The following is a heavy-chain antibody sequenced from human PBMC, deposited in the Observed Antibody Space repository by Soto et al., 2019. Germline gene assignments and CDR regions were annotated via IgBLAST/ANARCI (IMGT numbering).Heavy chain of an antibody. CDR3: ARGRCSGGSCYSGLDYSSYYMDV. Sequence: SETLSLTCAVYGGSFSGYYWSWIRQPPGKGLEWIGEINHSGSTNYNPSLKSRVTISVDTSKNQFSLRLSSVTAADTAVYYCARGRCSGGSCYSGLDYSSYYMDVWGKGTTVTVSS. V-gene: IGHV4-34*01. CDR1: GGSFSGYY. D-gene: IGHD2-15*01. CDR2: INHSGST. J-gene: IGHJ6*03.